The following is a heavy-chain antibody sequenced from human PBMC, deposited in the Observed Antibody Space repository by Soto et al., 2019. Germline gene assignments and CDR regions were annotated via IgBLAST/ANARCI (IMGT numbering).Heavy chain of an antibody. CDR3: ARDPIPYYYDSSGPTHFDY. J-gene: IGHJ4*02. V-gene: IGHV1-18*04. Sequence: ASVKVSCKASGYTFTSYGISWVRQAPGQGLEWMGWISAYNGNTNYAQKLQGRVTMTTDTSTSTAYMELRSPRSDDTAVYYCARDPIPYYYDSSGPTHFDYWGQGTLVTVSS. CDR2: ISAYNGNT. CDR1: GYTFTSYG. D-gene: IGHD3-22*01.